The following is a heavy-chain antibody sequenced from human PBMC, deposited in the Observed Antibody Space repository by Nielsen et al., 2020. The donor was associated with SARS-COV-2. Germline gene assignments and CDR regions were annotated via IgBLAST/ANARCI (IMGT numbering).Heavy chain of an antibody. D-gene: IGHD3-9*01. CDR2: IFYNGSTIGNT. J-gene: IGHJ4*02. CDR3: ARGGRYFDWLRPYSFDY. V-gene: IGHV4-59*12. Sequence: RQAPGKGLQWIGSIFYNGSTIGNTNYNPSLRSRVTISVDTSKTQISLRLTSVTAADTAVYYCARGGRYFDWLRPYSFDYWGQGTLVTVSS.